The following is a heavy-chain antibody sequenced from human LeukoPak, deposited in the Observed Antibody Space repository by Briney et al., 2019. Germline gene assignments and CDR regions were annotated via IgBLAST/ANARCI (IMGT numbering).Heavy chain of an antibody. J-gene: IGHJ5*02. D-gene: IGHD3-9*01. CDR3: ASVLRYFDLPTRFDP. CDR2: ISAYNGNT. V-gene: IGHV1-18*01. CDR1: GYTFTSYG. Sequence: ASVKVSCKASGYTFTSYGISWVRQAPGQGLEWMGWISAYNGNTNYAQKLQGRVTMTTDTSTSTAYMELRSLRSDDTAVYYCASVLRYFDLPTRFDPWGQGTLVTVSS.